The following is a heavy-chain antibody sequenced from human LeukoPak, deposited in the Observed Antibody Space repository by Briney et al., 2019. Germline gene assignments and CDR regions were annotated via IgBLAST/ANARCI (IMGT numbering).Heavy chain of an antibody. CDR2: ISYDGSNK. D-gene: IGHD6-13*01. CDR3: ARALMGIAYRGAFYY. CDR1: GFTFSSYA. V-gene: IGHV3-30*04. Sequence: PGGSLRLPCAASGFTFSSYAMHWVRQAPGKGLEWVAVISYDGSNKYYADSVKGRFTISRDNSKNTLYLQMNSLRAEDTAVYYCARALMGIAYRGAFYYWGQGTLVTVSS. J-gene: IGHJ4*02.